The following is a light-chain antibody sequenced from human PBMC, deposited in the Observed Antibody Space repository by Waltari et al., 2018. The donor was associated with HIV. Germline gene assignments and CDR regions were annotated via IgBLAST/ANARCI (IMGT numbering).Light chain of an antibody. CDR1: ILPSTH. CDR3: YSTDSGGKGV. CDR2: EGY. V-gene: IGLV3-10*01. J-gene: IGLJ3*02. Sequence: SYVLTQAPSVSVSPGQTARITCSAPILPSTHPFGYRQKSGQAHLVVILEGYRRPSGLPERVSGSRSGTTATLTSSGAQVDDEGDYYCYSTDSGGKGVFGEGTNLTVL.